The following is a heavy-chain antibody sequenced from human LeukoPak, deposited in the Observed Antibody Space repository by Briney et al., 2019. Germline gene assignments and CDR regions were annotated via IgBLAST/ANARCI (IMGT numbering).Heavy chain of an antibody. Sequence: GGSLRPSCAASGFTFSSYAMSWVRQAPGKGLEWVSAIIGSGGSTYYADSVKGRFTISRDNSKNTLYLQMNSLRAEDTAVYYCAKEFGTMVRGVIDHFDYWGQGTLVTVSS. J-gene: IGHJ4*02. CDR3: AKEFGTMVRGVIDHFDY. CDR2: IIGSGGST. D-gene: IGHD3-10*01. CDR1: GFTFSSYA. V-gene: IGHV3-23*01.